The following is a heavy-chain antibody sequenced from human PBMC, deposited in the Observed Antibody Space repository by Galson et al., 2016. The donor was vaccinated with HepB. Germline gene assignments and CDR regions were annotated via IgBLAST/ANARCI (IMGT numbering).Heavy chain of an antibody. V-gene: IGHV1-24*01. J-gene: IGHJ4*02. CDR2: FDPDDGET. Sequence: SVKVSCKVNGYTLSDFSIHWVRQAPGKGLEWMGGFDPDDGETIYAQRFKGRVTMTEDTSTDTACMELSGLRSEDTAIYYCATSNQWLVNSFDNWGQGTLGTVST. D-gene: IGHD6-19*01. CDR1: GYTLSDFS. CDR3: ATSNQWLVNSFDN.